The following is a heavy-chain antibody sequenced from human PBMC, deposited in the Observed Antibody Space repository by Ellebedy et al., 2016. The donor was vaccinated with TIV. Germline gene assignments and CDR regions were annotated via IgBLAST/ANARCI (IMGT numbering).Heavy chain of an antibody. Sequence: GGSLRLSCAASGFTFNYYWMHWVRQAPGKGLVWVSRINSVGSSTSYADSVKGRFTISRDNAKNTLYLQMNSLRAEDTAVYYCARIAVAGTIYFDYWGQGTLVTVSS. CDR1: GFTFNYYW. J-gene: IGHJ4*02. D-gene: IGHD6-19*01. CDR3: ARIAVAGTIYFDY. CDR2: INSVGSST. V-gene: IGHV3-74*01.